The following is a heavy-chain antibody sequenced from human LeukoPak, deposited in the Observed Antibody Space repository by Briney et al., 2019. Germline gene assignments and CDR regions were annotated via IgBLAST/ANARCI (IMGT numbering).Heavy chain of an antibody. J-gene: IGHJ4*02. CDR1: GFTFGCYS. V-gene: IGHV3-48*04. CDR3: ARVRWFYDSGDISGQAHFDY. D-gene: IGHD3-22*01. Sequence: PGGSLRLSCAASGFTFGCYSMNWVRQAPGKGLEWFSFISSSSSTIYYADSVKGRFTISRDNAKNSLYLQMNSLRAEDTAVYYCARVRWFYDSGDISGQAHFDYWGQGTLVTVSS. CDR2: ISSSSSTI.